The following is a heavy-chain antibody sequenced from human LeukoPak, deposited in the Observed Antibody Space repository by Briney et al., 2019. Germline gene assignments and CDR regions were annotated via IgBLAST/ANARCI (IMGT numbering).Heavy chain of an antibody. V-gene: IGHV3-33*06. D-gene: IGHD6-6*01. Sequence: GRSLRLSCAASGFTFSSYGMHWVRQATGKGLEWVAVIWYDGSNKYYADSVKGRFTISRDNPKNTLYLQMNSLRAEDTAVYYCAKGSEYSSPHYFDYWGQGTLVTVSS. J-gene: IGHJ4*02. CDR2: IWYDGSNK. CDR3: AKGSEYSSPHYFDY. CDR1: GFTFSSYG.